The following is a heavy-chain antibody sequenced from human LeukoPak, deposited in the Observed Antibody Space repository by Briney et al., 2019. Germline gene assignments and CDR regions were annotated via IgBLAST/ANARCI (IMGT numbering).Heavy chain of an antibody. D-gene: IGHD4-17*01. V-gene: IGHV3-21*01. Sequence: GGSLRLSCAASGFTFSSYSMNWVRQAPGKGLEWVSSISSSSSYIYYADSVKGRFTISRDNAKNSLYLQMNSLRAEDTAVYYCARAAPSRVTTASSDYWGRGTLVTVSS. CDR3: ARAAPSRVTTASSDY. CDR1: GFTFSSYS. CDR2: ISSSSSYI. J-gene: IGHJ4*02.